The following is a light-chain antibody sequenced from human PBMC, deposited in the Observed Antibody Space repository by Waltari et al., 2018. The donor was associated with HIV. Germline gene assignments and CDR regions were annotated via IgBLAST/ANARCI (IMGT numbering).Light chain of an antibody. CDR2: SNT. CDR1: RSNIGNTP. CDR3: ESWEDSLHGSV. V-gene: IGLV1-44*01. J-gene: IGLJ2*01. Sequence: QSVLLQPPSASGTPGQRVTITCSGSRSNIGNTPVEQYQQLPGTAPKLLIYSNTQRPSGVPDRISGSKSGTSASLAIGGLQADDEADYHCESWEDSLHGSVFGGGTKLTVL.